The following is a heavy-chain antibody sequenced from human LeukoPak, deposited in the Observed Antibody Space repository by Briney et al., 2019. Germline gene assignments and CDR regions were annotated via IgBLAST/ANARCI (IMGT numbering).Heavy chain of an antibody. CDR1: GFTVNSNY. Sequence: GGSLRPSCAASGFTVNSNYMSWVRQAPGKGLEWVSAISGSGGSTYYADSVKGRFTISRDNSKNTLYLQMNSLRAEDTAVYYCANIVGATKAFDIWGQGTMVTVYS. CDR2: ISGSGGST. J-gene: IGHJ3*02. V-gene: IGHV3-23*01. CDR3: ANIVGATKAFDI. D-gene: IGHD1-26*01.